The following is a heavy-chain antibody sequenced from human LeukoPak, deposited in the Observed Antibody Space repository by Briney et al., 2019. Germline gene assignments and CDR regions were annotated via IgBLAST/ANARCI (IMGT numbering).Heavy chain of an antibody. CDR2: QKEDGSEE. CDR1: GFTFSNAW. D-gene: IGHD6-6*01. J-gene: IGHJ1*01. V-gene: IGHV3-7*05. Sequence: GGSLRLSCAASGFTFSNAWMTWVRQAPGKGLEWVAKQKEDGSEEYYVDSVKGRFTISRDNAKNSLYLQMNSLRAEDTAVYYCATGGAARGYFQHWGQGTLVTVSS. CDR3: ATGGAARGYFQH.